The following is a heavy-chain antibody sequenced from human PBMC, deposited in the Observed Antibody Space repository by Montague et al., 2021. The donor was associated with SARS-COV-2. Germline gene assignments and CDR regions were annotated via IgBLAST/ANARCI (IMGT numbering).Heavy chain of an antibody. CDR2: IYYSGST. CDR3: ARDLAGYYGSGSYGGMDV. Sequence: SETLSLTCTVSDGSISSSSYYWGWLRQPPGKGLEWIGSIYYSGSTYYNPSLKSRVTISVDTSKNQFSLKLSSVTAADTAVYYCARDLAGYYGSGSYGGMDVWGQGTTVTVSS. CDR1: DGSISSSSYY. D-gene: IGHD3-10*01. J-gene: IGHJ6*02. V-gene: IGHV4-39*07.